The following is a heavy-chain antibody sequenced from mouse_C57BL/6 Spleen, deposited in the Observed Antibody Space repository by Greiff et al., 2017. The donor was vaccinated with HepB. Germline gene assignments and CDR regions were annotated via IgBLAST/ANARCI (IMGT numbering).Heavy chain of an antibody. V-gene: IGHV1-80*01. D-gene: IGHD2-4*01. CDR3: ARGGDYDEKVWFAY. Sequence: QVHVKQSGAELVKPGASVKISCKASGYAFSSYWMNWVKQRPGKGLEWIGQIYPGDGDTNYNGKFKGKATLTADKSSSTAYMQLSSLTSEDSAVYFCARGGDYDEKVWFAYWGQGTLVTVSA. J-gene: IGHJ3*01. CDR1: GYAFSSYW. CDR2: IYPGDGDT.